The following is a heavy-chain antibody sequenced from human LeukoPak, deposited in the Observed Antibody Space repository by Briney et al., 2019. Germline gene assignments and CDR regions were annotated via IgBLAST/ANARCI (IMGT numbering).Heavy chain of an antibody. J-gene: IGHJ3*02. D-gene: IGHD3-3*01. Sequence: GGSLILSCAASGFTFSDYYMSWIRQAPGKGLEWVSYISSSGSTIYYADSVKGRFTISRDNAKNSLYLQMNSLRAEDTAVYYCARGGLPYYDFWSGYLGAFDIWGQGTMVTVSS. CDR3: ARGGLPYYDFWSGYLGAFDI. CDR2: ISSSGSTI. CDR1: GFTFSDYY. V-gene: IGHV3-11*04.